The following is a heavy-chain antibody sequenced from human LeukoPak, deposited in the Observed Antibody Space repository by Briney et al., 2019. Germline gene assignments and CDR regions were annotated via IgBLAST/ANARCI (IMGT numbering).Heavy chain of an antibody. V-gene: IGHV7-4-1*02. CDR2: INTNTGNP. CDR3: AREHYDSSGYYLLGYYYYMDV. CDR1: GYTFTSYA. D-gene: IGHD3-22*01. Sequence: ASVKVSCKASGYTFTSYAMNWVRQAPGQGLEWMGWINTNTGNPTYAQGFTGRFVFSLDTSVSTAYLQISSLKAEDTAVYYCAREHYDSSGYYLLGYYYYMDVWGKGTTVTVSS. J-gene: IGHJ6*03.